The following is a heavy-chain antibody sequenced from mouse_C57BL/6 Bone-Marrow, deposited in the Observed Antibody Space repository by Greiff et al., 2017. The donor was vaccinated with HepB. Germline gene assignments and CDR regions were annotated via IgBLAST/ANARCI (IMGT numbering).Heavy chain of an antibody. J-gene: IGHJ4*01. CDR1: GYTFTSYW. CDR2: IHPNSGST. CDR3: ARSPDYYGSRDMDY. V-gene: IGHV1-64*01. D-gene: IGHD1-1*01. Sequence: QVQLKQPGAELVKPGASVKLSCKASGYTFTSYWMHWVKQRPGQGLEWIGMIHPNSGSTNYNEKFKSKATLTVDKSSSTAYMQLSSLTSEDSAVYYCARSPDYYGSRDMDYWGQGTSVTVSS.